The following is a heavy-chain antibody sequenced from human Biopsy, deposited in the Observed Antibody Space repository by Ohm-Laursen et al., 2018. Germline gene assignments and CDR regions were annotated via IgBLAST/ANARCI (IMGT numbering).Heavy chain of an antibody. D-gene: IGHD1-26*01. J-gene: IGHJ4*02. CDR1: GGSIGSFF. Sequence: SDTLSLTCTVSGGSIGSFFWSWIRQPPGKGLEWIGYIYYSGSTNYNPSLRSRVTISVDRSKNQFSLELSSVTAADTAVYYCARVGAGAPSIDYFDYWGQGALVNVSS. CDR2: IYYSGST. V-gene: IGHV4-59*07. CDR3: ARVGAGAPSIDYFDY.